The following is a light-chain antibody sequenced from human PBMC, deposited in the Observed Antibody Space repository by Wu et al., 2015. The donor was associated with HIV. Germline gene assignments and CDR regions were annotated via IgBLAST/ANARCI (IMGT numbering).Light chain of an antibody. V-gene: IGKV1-39*01. CDR3: QQYNSYPT. Sequence: DIQMAQSPSSLSASVGDRVTITCRASQNIDTYLNWYQQKPEKPPKLLIYAASSLQRGVPSRFSGSGSGTDFTLTISSLQPDDFATYYCQQYNSYPTFGGGTKVEIK. CDR1: QNIDTY. CDR2: AAS. J-gene: IGKJ4*01.